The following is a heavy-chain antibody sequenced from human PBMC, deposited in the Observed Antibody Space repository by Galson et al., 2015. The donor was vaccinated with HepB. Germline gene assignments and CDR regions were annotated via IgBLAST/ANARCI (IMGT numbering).Heavy chain of an antibody. CDR2: MNPNSGTT. D-gene: IGHD3-22*01. V-gene: IGHV1-8*02. J-gene: IGHJ4*02. CDR1: GCTFTSYD. CDR3: ARGGQVYYYDRSGYLGIDY. Sequence: SVKVSCKASGCTFTSYDIHWVRQATGQGLEWMGWMNPNSGTTDYAQKFQGRVTMTRNTSISTAYMELSSLRSEDTAVYYCARGGQVYYYDRSGYLGIDYWGQGTLVTVSS.